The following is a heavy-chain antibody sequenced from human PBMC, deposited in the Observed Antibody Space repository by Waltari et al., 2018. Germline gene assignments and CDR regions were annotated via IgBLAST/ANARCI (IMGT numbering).Heavy chain of an antibody. V-gene: IGHV3-21*06. CDR2: ISSSSNYI. CDR3: ARDRTTVVTGRYWFFDL. D-gene: IGHD4-17*01. CDR1: GFTFSSYS. J-gene: IGHJ2*01. Sequence: EVQLVESGGGLVKPGGSLRLSCVASGFTFSSYSMNWVRPAPGKGLEWVSSISSSSNYIYYADSVKGRFTISRDNARNSLYLQMNSLRVEDTAVYYCARDRTTVVTGRYWFFDLWGRGTLVTVSS.